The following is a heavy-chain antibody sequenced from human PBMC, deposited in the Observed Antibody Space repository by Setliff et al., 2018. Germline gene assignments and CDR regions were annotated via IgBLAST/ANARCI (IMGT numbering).Heavy chain of an antibody. D-gene: IGHD3-16*01. Sequence: GGSLRLSCAASGFTFAMYGMHWARQAPGKGLEWVTFIRYNGDYDGDKKYYADYVKGRFTIYRDNSRDTGFRQMNNVRTEDTALYFCARGYDSSKTYWGSDFYIDFWGKGTTVTVSS. V-gene: IGHV3-30*02. CDR1: GFTFAMYG. CDR2: IRYNGDYDGDKK. J-gene: IGHJ6*03. CDR3: ARGYDSSKTYWGSDFYIDF.